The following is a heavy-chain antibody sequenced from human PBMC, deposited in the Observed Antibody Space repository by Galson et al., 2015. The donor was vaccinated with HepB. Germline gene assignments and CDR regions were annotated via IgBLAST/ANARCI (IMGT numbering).Heavy chain of an antibody. Sequence: SETLSLTCAVYGGSFSDYYWSWIRQPPGKGLEWIGEINHSGSTNDNPSLKSRITISVDTSKNQFSLKLTSVTAADAAVYHCARGPASVVYDYVWGSARQPLYYLDSWGQGTLLTVSS. CDR2: INHSGST. CDR3: ARGPASVVYDYVWGSARQPLYYLDS. CDR1: GGSFSDYY. D-gene: IGHD3-16*01. J-gene: IGHJ4*02. V-gene: IGHV4-34*01.